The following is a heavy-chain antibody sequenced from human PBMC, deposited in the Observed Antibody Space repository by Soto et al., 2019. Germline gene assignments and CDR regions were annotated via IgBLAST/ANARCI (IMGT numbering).Heavy chain of an antibody. Sequence: PGGSLRLSCAASGFTFSSYAMSWVRQAPGKGLEWASAISGSGGSTYYADSVKGRFTISRDNSKNTLYLQMNSLRAEDTAVYYCENIPGIAVAPYVMYVGGEGTNVTVSS. V-gene: IGHV3-23*01. D-gene: IGHD6-19*01. CDR3: ENIPGIAVAPYVMYV. CDR1: GFTFSSYA. J-gene: IGHJ6*04. CDR2: ISGSGGST.